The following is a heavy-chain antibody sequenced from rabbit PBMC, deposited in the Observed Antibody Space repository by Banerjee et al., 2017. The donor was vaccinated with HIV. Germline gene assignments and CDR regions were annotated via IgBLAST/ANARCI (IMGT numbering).Heavy chain of an antibody. J-gene: IGHJ4*01. V-gene: IGHV1S40*01. CDR3: ARDRGIMPAFKL. Sequence: QSLEESGGDLVQPEGSLTLTCTASGFSFSSIYDMCWVRQAPGKGLEWIACINTSSGNTVYASWAKGRFTISKTSSTTVTLQMTSLTAADTATYFCARDRGIMPAFKLWGPGTLVTVS. CDR1: GFSFSSIYD. CDR2: INTSSGNT.